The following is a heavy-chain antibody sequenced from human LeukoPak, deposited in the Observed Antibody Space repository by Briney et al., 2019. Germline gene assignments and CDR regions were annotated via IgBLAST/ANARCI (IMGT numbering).Heavy chain of an antibody. CDR3: AREDIVVVPAAMNWFDP. CDR2: IYTSGST. CDR1: GYSINNGYY. D-gene: IGHD2-2*01. V-gene: IGHV4-4*07. Sequence: SETLSLTCNVSGYSINNGYYWGWIRQPAGKGLEWIGRIYTSGSTNYNPSLKSRVTMSVDTSKNQFSLKLSSVTAADTAVYYCAREDIVVVPAAMNWFDPWGQGTLVTVSS. J-gene: IGHJ5*02.